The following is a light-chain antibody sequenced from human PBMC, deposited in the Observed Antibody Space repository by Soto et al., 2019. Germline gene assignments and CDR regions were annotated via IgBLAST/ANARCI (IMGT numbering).Light chain of an antibody. CDR1: QSVSSSY. Sequence: EIVLTQSPGTRSLSPGDRATLSCRASQSVSSSYLAWDQQKPGQAPGLLIYGASSRATGIPDRFSGSGSGTDLTVKISRLEPEDFAVYYWQQYARSPLTFGQGPKADI. CDR2: GAS. CDR3: QQYARSPLT. V-gene: IGKV3-20*01. J-gene: IGKJ1*01.